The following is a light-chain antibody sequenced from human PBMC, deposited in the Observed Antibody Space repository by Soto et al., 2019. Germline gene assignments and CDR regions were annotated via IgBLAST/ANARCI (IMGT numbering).Light chain of an antibody. Sequence: EIVLTQYPATLSLSPGERATLSCRASQSVSSYLAWYQQKPVQSPRLLIYDASNRATGIPARFSGSGSGTDFTLTISSLEPEDFAVYYCQQRSNWPPWTFGQGTKVEIK. CDR1: QSVSSY. V-gene: IGKV3-11*01. CDR3: QQRSNWPPWT. CDR2: DAS. J-gene: IGKJ1*01.